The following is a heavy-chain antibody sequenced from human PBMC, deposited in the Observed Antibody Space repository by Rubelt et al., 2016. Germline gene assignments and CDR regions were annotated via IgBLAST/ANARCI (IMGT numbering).Heavy chain of an antibody. D-gene: IGHD1-26*01. CDR3: ASERRMEGPTSAFDI. J-gene: IGHJ3*02. CDR2: IYYSGSS. Sequence: QVQLQQWGAGLLKPSETLSLTCTVSGGSISSSSYYWGWIRQPPGKGLEWIGSIYYSGSSTYNPSLMSRVTISVDTSKNQFSRKLTSVSAADTAVYYCASERRMEGPTSAFDIWGQGTMVTVSS. V-gene: IGHV4-39*07. CDR1: GGSISSSSYY.